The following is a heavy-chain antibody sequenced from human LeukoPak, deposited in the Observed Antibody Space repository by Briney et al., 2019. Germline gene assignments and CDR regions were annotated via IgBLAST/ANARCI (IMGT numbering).Heavy chain of an antibody. J-gene: IGHJ4*02. V-gene: IGHV3-23*01. CDR1: GFTFSSYA. CDR2: ISGSGGST. D-gene: IGHD2-15*01. CDR3: AKDPLIVVVVAATQNYFDY. Sequence: PGGSLRLSCAASGFTFSSYAMSWVRQAPGKGLEWVSAISGSGGSTYYADSVKGRFTISRDNSKNTLYLQMNSLRAEDTAVYYCAKDPLIVVVVAATQNYFDYSGQGTLVTVSS.